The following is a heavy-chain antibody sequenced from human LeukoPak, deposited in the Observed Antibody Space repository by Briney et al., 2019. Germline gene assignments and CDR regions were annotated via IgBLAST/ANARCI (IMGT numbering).Heavy chain of an antibody. CDR2: ISAYNGST. Sequence: ASVKVSCKASGYTFTSYGISWVRQAPGQGLEWMGWISAYNGSTNYAQKLQGRVTMTTDTSTSTAYMELSSLRSEDTAVYYCARGPSIAVAGTVVFDYWGQGTLVTVSS. V-gene: IGHV1-18*01. D-gene: IGHD6-19*01. J-gene: IGHJ4*02. CDR3: ARGPSIAVAGTVVFDY. CDR1: GYTFTSYG.